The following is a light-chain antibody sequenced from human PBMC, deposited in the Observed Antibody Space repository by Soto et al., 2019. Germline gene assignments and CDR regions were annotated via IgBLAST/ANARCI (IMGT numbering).Light chain of an antibody. CDR1: QSFDNW. Sequence: DIQMTQSPSTLSASLGDRVTITCRASQSFDNWLAWYQHKPGKAPRLLMYKASSLVTGVPSRFSGSGSGTEFTLTISSLQPDDFATYYCQQYRSYSLTFGGGTKVEIK. CDR2: KAS. V-gene: IGKV1-5*03. CDR3: QQYRSYSLT. J-gene: IGKJ4*01.